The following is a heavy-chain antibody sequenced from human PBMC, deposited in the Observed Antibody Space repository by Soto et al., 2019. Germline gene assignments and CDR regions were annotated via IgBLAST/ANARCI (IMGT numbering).Heavy chain of an antibody. V-gene: IGHV1-24*01. CDR2: FDPEDGET. Sequence: ASVKVSCKVSGYTLTELSMHWVRQAPGKGLEWMGGFDPEDGETIYAQKFQGRVTMTEDTSTDTAYMELSSLRSEDTAVYYCAPLGKVGGTDRYSMDVWGKGTKVTVSS. D-gene: IGHD2-21*02. CDR1: GYTLTELS. J-gene: IGHJ6*04. CDR3: APLGKVGGTDRYSMDV.